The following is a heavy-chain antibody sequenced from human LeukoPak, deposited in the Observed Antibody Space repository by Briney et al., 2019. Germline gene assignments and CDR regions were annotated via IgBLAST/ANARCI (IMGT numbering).Heavy chain of an antibody. V-gene: IGHV3-21*01. CDR2: ISTSSSYI. CDR3: TRDLRGADSYYYYYMDV. Sequence: GGSLRLSCAASGFTFSSYNMNWVRQAPGKGLEGVSSISTSSSYIYYADSLKGRFTISRDNANNSLYLQMNSLSAEDTAVYYCTRDLRGADSYYYYYMDVWGKGTTVTVSS. CDR1: GFTFSSYN. D-gene: IGHD3-10*01. J-gene: IGHJ6*03.